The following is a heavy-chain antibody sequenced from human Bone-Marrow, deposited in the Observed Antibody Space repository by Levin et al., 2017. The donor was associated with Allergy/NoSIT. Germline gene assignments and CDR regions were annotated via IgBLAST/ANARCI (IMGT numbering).Heavy chain of an antibody. V-gene: IGHV4-61*03. CDR1: GASVNSGSNY. Sequence: MSSETLSLTCTVFGASVNSGSNYWSWIRQSPGKGLEWIGCIDYSGSTKYNPSLRSRVTISADSSKNHFSLTLNSVTAADTAVYYCARDFDYYYYMDVWGKGTTVTVSS. CDR3: ARDFDYYYYMDV. CDR2: IDYSGST. J-gene: IGHJ6*03.